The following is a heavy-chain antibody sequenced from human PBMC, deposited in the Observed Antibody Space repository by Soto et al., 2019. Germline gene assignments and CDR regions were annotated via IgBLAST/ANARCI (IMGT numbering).Heavy chain of an antibody. V-gene: IGHV4-31*03. CDR2: IYYSGNT. D-gene: IGHD4-17*01. CDR3: ARDTTVYYYGMDV. CDR1: GGSIRSGGYY. J-gene: IGHJ6*02. Sequence: SETLSLTCTVSGGSIRSGGYYWSWVRQNPRRGLEWIGNIYYSGNTYYNPSLKSRLTISVDTSKNQFSLNLSSVTAEDTAVYYCARDTTVYYYGMDVWGQGTTVTVS.